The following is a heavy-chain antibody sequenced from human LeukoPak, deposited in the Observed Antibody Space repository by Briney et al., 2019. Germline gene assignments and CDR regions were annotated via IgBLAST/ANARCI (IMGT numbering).Heavy chain of an antibody. CDR3: VRESVRDYYFDY. CDR1: GFRFGGYA. D-gene: IGHD3-10*02. V-gene: IGHV3-49*04. J-gene: IGHJ4*02. CDR2: IRSKALYGTS. Sequence: GGSLRLSCTVSGFRFGGYALSWVRQAPREGLELVGFIRSKALYGTSEYAASVDGRFTISRDDSNSIAYLQMNSLKTEDTAVYFCVRESVRDYYFDYWGQGTRVTVSS.